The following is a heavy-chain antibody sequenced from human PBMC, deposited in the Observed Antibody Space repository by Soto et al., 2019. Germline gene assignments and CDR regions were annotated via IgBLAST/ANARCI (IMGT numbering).Heavy chain of an antibody. CDR3: ARDMGRGSHAFDI. CDR2: IYYSGST. V-gene: IGHV4-61*01. CDR1: GGSVSSGSYY. Sequence: QVQLQESGPGLVKPSETLSLTCTVSGGSVSSGSYYWSWIRQPPGKGLEWIGYIYYSGSTNYNPSLKSRVTFSVDTSNNQFGLNFSCVTAADTAVYYCARDMGRGSHAFDIWGQGTMVTVSS. D-gene: IGHD3-10*01. J-gene: IGHJ3*02.